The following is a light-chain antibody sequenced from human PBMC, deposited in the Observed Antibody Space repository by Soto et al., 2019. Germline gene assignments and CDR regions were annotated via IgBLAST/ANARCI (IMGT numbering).Light chain of an antibody. V-gene: IGKV3-15*01. Sequence: EIVMTQSPATLSVSPGERAILSCRASKSVSNNLAWYQQKPGQAPRLLIYGASTRATGIPARFRGSGSGTEFTLSISSLQSEDFAMYDGQQYNNWPPLTFGGGTKVEIK. J-gene: IGKJ4*01. CDR1: KSVSNN. CDR2: GAS. CDR3: QQYNNWPPLT.